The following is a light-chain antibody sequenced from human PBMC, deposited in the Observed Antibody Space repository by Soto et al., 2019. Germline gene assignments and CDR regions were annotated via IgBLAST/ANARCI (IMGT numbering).Light chain of an antibody. CDR3: QQGHSTPYT. J-gene: IGKJ2*01. Sequence: DVQMTQPPSSLPASVGXRVXITCXASQNIRTYLNWYQQKPGRAPKLLIHSASALPSGVPSRFSGSGSGTEFTLTMSGLQPEDFATYYCQQGHSTPYTFGQGTKVDIK. CDR1: QNIRTY. V-gene: IGKV1-39*01. CDR2: SAS.